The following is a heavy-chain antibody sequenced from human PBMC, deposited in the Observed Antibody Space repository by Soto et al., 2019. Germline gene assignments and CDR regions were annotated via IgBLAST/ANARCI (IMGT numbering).Heavy chain of an antibody. D-gene: IGHD6-13*01. Sequence: GASVKVSCKASGYTFTSYDIKWVRQATGQGLEWMGWMNPNSGNTGYAQKFQGRVTMTRNTSISTAYMELSSLRSEDTVVYYCARGPLSSSWYGYWGQGTLVTVSS. CDR1: GYTFTSYD. CDR2: MNPNSGNT. J-gene: IGHJ4*02. V-gene: IGHV1-8*01. CDR3: ARGPLSSSWYGY.